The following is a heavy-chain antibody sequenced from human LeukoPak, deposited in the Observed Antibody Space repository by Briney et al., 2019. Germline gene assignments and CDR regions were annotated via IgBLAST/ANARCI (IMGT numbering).Heavy chain of an antibody. Sequence: QPGGSLRLSCAASGFTFSSYAMSWVRQAPGKGLEWVSAISVSGGSTYYADSVKGRFTISRDNSKNTLYLQMNSLRAEDTAVYYCAKIDGDYYDSSGYYRGLHAFDIWGQGTMVTVSS. CDR2: ISVSGGST. J-gene: IGHJ3*02. CDR3: AKIDGDYYDSSGYYRGLHAFDI. CDR1: GFTFSSYA. V-gene: IGHV3-23*01. D-gene: IGHD3-22*01.